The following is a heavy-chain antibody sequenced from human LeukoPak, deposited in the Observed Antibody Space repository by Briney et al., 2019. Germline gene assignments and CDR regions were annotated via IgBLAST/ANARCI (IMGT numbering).Heavy chain of an antibody. Sequence: SETLSLTCAVYGGSFSGYYWSWIRQPPGKGLEWIGEINHSGSTNYNPSLKSRVTISVGTSKNQFSLKLTSVTAADTAVYYCTKGRGIWGQGTLVTVSS. CDR1: GGSFSGYY. V-gene: IGHV4-34*01. D-gene: IGHD3-10*01. J-gene: IGHJ4*02. CDR2: INHSGST. CDR3: TKGRGI.